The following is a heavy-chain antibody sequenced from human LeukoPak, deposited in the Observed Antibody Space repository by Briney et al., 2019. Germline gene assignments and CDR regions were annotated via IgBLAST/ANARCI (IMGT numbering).Heavy chain of an antibody. CDR3: ARQDWYFDL. V-gene: IGHV4-39*01. J-gene: IGHJ2*01. CDR2: IYYSGSS. Sequence: PSETLSLTCTVSGGSISSSYSYWGWIRQPPGKGLEWIGSIYYSGSSYYNPSFKSRVTISVDTSKNQFSLKLSSVTAADTAVYYCARQDWYFDLWGRGTLVTVSS. CDR1: GGSISSSYSY.